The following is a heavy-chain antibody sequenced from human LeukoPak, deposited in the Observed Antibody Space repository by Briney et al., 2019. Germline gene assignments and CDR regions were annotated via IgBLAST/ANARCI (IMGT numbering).Heavy chain of an antibody. J-gene: IGHJ4*02. Sequence: PSETLSLTCTVSGGSISSGSYYWSWIRQPAGKGLEWIGRIYTSGSTNYNPSLKSRVTISVDTSKNQFSLKLSSVTAADTAVYYCASSQKSSGWVQGGLDYWGQGTLVTVSS. CDR2: IYTSGST. CDR1: GGSISSGSYY. CDR3: ASSQKSSGWVQGGLDY. D-gene: IGHD6-19*01. V-gene: IGHV4-61*02.